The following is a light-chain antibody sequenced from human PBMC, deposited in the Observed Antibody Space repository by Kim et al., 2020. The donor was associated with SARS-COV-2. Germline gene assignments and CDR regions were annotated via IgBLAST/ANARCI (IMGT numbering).Light chain of an antibody. V-gene: IGKV3-20*01. Sequence: SSPGERTTIPCRASQSISCTYLAWHQQRHGQAPRLLIYGASTRATGIPDRFSGSGSGTDFTLTISRLEPEDFAVYYCQQYGFSPVTFGQGTKLEI. CDR1: QSISCTY. CDR2: GAS. J-gene: IGKJ2*01. CDR3: QQYGFSPVT.